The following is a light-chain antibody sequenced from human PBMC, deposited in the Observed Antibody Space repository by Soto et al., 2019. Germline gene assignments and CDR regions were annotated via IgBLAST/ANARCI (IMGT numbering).Light chain of an antibody. CDR1: QSVSSSY. J-gene: IGKJ1*01. CDR3: QKYGSSRTT. V-gene: IGKV3-20*01. Sequence: EIVLTQSPGTLSLSPGERATLSCRASQSVSSSYLAWYQQKPGQAPRLLIYGAFIRATGIPDRFSSSGSETNITFTIRILETEDTAVYYWQKYGSSRTTFGQGTKVEIK. CDR2: GAF.